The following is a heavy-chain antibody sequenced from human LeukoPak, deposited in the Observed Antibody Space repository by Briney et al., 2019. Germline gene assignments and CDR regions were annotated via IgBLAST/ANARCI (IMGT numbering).Heavy chain of an antibody. CDR2: ISSSSSYI. CDR1: GFTFSNYA. J-gene: IGHJ4*02. V-gene: IGHV3-21*01. CDR3: ARAVGYCSSTSCYEYYFDY. D-gene: IGHD2-2*01. Sequence: GGSLRLSCAASGFTFSNYAMTWVRQAPGKGLEWVSSISSSSSYIYYADSVKGRFTISRDNAKNSLYLQMNSLRAEDTAVYYCARAVGYCSSTSCYEYYFDYWGQGTLVTVSS.